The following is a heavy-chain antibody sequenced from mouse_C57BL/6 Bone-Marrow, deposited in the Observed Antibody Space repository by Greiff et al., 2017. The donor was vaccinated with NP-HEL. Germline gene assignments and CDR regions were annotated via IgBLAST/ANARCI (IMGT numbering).Heavy chain of an antibody. J-gene: IGHJ4*01. V-gene: IGHV1-69*01. CDR1: GYTFTSYW. Sequence: VQLLQPGAELVMPGASVKLSCKASGYTFTSYWMHWVRQRPGQGLEWVGEIDPCGSCTNYNQKFKGRFTLTADKSSSTAYMQLSSQTSEDAAGYYCAGRHYAMDYWGQGTSVTVSS. CDR2: IDPCGSCT. CDR3: AGRHYAMDY.